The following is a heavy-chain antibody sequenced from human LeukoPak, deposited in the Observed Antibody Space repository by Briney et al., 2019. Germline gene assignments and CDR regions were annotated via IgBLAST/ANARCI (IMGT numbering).Heavy chain of an antibody. CDR3: ARQVPGFGELFYLGDYYYYMDV. V-gene: IGHV4-34*01. CDR1: GGSFSGYY. CDR2: INHSGST. Sequence: SETLSLTCAVYGGSFSGYYWSWIRQPPGKGLEWIGEINHSGSTNYNPSLKSRVTISVDTSENQFSLKLSSVTAADTAVYYCARQVPGFGELFYLGDYYYYMDVWGKGTTVTISS. D-gene: IGHD3-10*01. J-gene: IGHJ6*03.